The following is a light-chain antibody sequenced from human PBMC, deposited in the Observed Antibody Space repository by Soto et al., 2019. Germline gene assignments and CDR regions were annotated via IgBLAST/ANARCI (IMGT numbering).Light chain of an antibody. CDR2: RSD. CDR3: AAWDDSRYGVV. V-gene: IGLV1-44*01. CDR1: NSNIGSNN. J-gene: IGLJ2*01. Sequence: QSVLTQSRSASGTPGQRVTIACSGSNSNIGSNNVNWYRHVPGTAPKLLIFRSDQRPSGVPDRFSGSRSGTSASLVINGLQSGDEAHYYCAAWDDSRYGVVFGGGTKLTVL.